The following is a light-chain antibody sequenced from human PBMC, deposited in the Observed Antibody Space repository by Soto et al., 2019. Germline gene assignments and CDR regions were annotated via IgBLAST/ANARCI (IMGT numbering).Light chain of an antibody. CDR3: QQYGSLLT. CDR1: QSVSSSY. Sequence: ESALMQFPGVLSLSQGERATLSCRASQSVSSSYLAWYQQKPGQAPRLLIYGASSRATGIPDRFSGSGSGTDFTLTISRLEPEDFAVYYCQQYGSLLTFGGGTKVDIK. CDR2: GAS. J-gene: IGKJ4*01. V-gene: IGKV3-20*01.